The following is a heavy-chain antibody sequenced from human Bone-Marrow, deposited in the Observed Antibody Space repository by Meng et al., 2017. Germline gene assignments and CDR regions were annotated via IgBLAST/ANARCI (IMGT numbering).Heavy chain of an antibody. CDR2: INTNTGNP. V-gene: IGHV7-4-1*02. CDR3: ARALTGTKGAPGRLGY. Sequence: ASVKVSFKASGYTFTSYAMNWVRQAPGQGLEWMGWINTNTGNPTYAQGFTGRFVFSLDTSVSTAYLQISSLKAEDTAVYYCARALTGTKGAPGRLGYWGQGTLVTVSS. CDR1: GYTFTSYA. J-gene: IGHJ4*02. D-gene: IGHD1-7*01.